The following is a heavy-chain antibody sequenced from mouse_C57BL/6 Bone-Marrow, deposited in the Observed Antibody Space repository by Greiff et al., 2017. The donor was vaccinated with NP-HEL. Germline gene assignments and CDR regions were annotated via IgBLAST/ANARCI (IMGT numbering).Heavy chain of an antibody. J-gene: IGHJ4*01. Sequence: PSDSYTNYNQKFKGKATLTVDTSSSTAYMQLSSLTSEDPAVYYCARGVFYAMDYWGQGTSVTVSS. CDR2: PSDSYT. CDR3: ARGVFYAMDY. V-gene: IGHV1-50*01.